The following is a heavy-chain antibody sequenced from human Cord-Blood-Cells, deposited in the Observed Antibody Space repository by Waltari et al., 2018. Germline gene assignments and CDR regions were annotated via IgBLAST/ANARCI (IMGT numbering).Heavy chain of an antibody. Sequence: QVQLQQWGAGLLKPSETLSLTCAVYGGSFSGYYWSWIRQPPGKGLAWIGEINHSGSTNYNPALKSRGTISVDTSKNQFSLKLSSVTAADTAVYYCARFGLLSIAARPYYFDYWGQGTLVTVSS. V-gene: IGHV4-34*01. J-gene: IGHJ4*02. CDR1: GGSFSGYY. CDR2: INHSGST. D-gene: IGHD6-6*01. CDR3: ARFGLLSIAARPYYFDY.